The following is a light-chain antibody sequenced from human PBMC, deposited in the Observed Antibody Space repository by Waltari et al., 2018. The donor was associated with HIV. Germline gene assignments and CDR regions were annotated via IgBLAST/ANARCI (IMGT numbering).Light chain of an antibody. CDR2: QAS. V-gene: IGKV1-5*03. CDR3: HQYASFSGT. CDR1: PNVGAF. Sequence: DIRLTQSPSTLSASAGDRVAITCRAGPNVGAFLAWYQQKPGKPPKLLIYQASIVEGGVPSRFSGSLSGSDFTLTINGLQSDDFATYYCHQYASFSGTFGQGTKVEL. J-gene: IGKJ1*01.